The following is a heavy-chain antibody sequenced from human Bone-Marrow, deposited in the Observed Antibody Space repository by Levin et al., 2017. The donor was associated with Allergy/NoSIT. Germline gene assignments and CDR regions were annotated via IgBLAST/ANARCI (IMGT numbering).Heavy chain of an antibody. Sequence: GGSLRLSCAASGFSFSNYAFHWVRQAPGKGLEWVAFVFSDGSNRYYADSVIGRFTISRDNSKQTLFLQMDDLVLGDTATYYCVRDPTFRRGWYEDRYFDDWGQGALVTVSS. J-gene: IGHJ4*02. V-gene: IGHV3-30*04. CDR3: VRDPTFRRGWYEDRYFDD. CDR1: GFSFSNYA. D-gene: IGHD6-19*01. CDR2: VFSDGSNR.